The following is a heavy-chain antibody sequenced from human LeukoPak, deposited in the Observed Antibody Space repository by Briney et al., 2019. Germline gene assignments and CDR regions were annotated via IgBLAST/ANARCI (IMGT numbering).Heavy chain of an antibody. CDR3: ARDLRSGTDGNYAMDV. V-gene: IGHV1-2*02. J-gene: IGHJ6*02. D-gene: IGHD1-26*01. Sequence: ASVKVSCKASEYNFTAYYLHWVRQAPGQGLEWVGWFNPNSGATNCAQKFQGRVTMTRDTSISTASMELSRLTSDDTAVYYCARDLRSGTDGNYAMDVWGQGTMVTVSS. CDR1: EYNFTAYY. CDR2: FNPNSGAT.